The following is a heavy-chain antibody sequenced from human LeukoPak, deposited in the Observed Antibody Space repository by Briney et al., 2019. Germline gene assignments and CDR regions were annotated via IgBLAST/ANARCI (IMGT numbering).Heavy chain of an antibody. CDR2: ISSSGSTI. CDR3: ARDQSSSLYY. Sequence: GGSLRLSCAASGFTFSSYEMNWVRQAPGKGLEWVSYISSSGSTIYYADSVKGRFTISRDNAKNSLYLQMNSLRAEDTAVYYCARDQSSSLYYWGQGTLVTVSS. D-gene: IGHD6-13*01. V-gene: IGHV3-48*03. CDR1: GFTFSSYE. J-gene: IGHJ4*02.